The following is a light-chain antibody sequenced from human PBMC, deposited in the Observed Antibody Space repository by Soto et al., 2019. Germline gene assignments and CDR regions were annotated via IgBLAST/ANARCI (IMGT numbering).Light chain of an antibody. CDR2: DVT. Sequence: QSVLTQPASVSGSPGQSITISCTGTSSDVGGYNYVSWYQQHPVKAPKLMIYDVTNRPSGVYDRFSVSKSGNTASLTISGLRAEDEAGDYCSSYTRSSTPYVFGTGTKLTVL. CDR3: SSYTRSSTPYV. V-gene: IGLV2-14*01. J-gene: IGLJ1*01. CDR1: SSDVGGYNY.